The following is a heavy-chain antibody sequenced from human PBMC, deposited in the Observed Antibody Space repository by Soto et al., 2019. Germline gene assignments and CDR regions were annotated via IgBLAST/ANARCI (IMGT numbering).Heavy chain of an antibody. CDR2: ISGKNGNT. Sequence: QVHLVQSGDEVKKPGASVKVSCKASGYTFSDFGITWVRQAPGQGLEWMGWISGKNGNTNYAKKIQGRVTLTADTSTSTAYMEMRALTSDDTGIYYCARGDYYEDTGTFEYWGQGTPVTVSS. V-gene: IGHV1-18*04. J-gene: IGHJ4*02. CDR1: GYTFSDFG. CDR3: ARGDYYEDTGTFEY. D-gene: IGHD4-17*01.